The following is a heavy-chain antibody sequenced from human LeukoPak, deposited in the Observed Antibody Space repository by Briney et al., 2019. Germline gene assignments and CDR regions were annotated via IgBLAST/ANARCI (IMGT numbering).Heavy chain of an antibody. CDR1: GYTFTGYY. Sequence: ASVKVSCKASGYTFTGYYMHWVRQAPGQGLEWMGWINPNSGGTNYAQKFQGWVTMTRETSISTAYMELSRLRSDDTAVYYCARASTVTKIVDYWGQGTLVTVSS. CDR2: INPNSGGT. V-gene: IGHV1-2*04. CDR3: ARASTVTKIVDY. D-gene: IGHD4-17*01. J-gene: IGHJ4*02.